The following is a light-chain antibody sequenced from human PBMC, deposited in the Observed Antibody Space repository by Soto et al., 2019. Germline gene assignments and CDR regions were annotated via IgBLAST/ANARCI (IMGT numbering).Light chain of an antibody. J-gene: IGKJ1*01. CDR2: AAS. CDR1: QSISSY. V-gene: IGKV1-39*01. Sequence: DIQMTQSPSSLSASVGDRVTITCRASQSISSYLNWYQQKPGKAPKLLSYAASSLQSGVPSRFSGRGSGTHCTVTVSSLQPEDFASYYCRLSYSNPKTFGQGPKVEIK. CDR3: RLSYSNPKT.